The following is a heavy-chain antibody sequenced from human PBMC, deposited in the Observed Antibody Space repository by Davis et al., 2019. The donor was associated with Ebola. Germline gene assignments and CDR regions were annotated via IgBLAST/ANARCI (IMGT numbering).Heavy chain of an antibody. D-gene: IGHD2-2*01. CDR3: ARVCYCSSTSCYCH. V-gene: IGHV1-18*04. CDR2: INPHNGNT. J-gene: IGHJ4*02. Sequence: AASVKVSCKASGYTFTSYGISWVRQAPGQGLEWMGWINPHNGNTNYAQNVQGRVTMTTDTSTTTAYMEVGSLRSEDTAVYYCARVCYCSSTSCYCHWGQGTLVTVSS. CDR1: GYTFTSYG.